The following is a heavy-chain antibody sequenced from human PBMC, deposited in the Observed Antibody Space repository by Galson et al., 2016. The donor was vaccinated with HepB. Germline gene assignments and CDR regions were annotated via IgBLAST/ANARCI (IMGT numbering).Heavy chain of an antibody. V-gene: IGHV1-69*05. D-gene: IGHD6-19*01. J-gene: IGHJ4*02. CDR2: IIPIYGTA. CDR3: ARGGDSSGWYEILL. Sequence: SVKASCKASGDTFSRYAVSWVRQAPGQGLEWMGGIIPIYGTANYAQKFQGRITITTDESTSTAYMELIRLRSDDTALYYCARGGDSSGWYEILLWGQGTLVTVSS. CDR1: GDTFSRYA.